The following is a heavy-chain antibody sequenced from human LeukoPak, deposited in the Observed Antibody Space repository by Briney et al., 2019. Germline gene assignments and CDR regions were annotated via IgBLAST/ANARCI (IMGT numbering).Heavy chain of an antibody. CDR1: GFTFSSYA. Sequence: PGGSLRLSCAASGFTFSSYAMSWVRQAPGKGLEWVSPISGSGGSTYYADSVKGRFTISRDNSKNTLYQQMNSLRAEDKAVYYCAKNYYDSSGYYYFDYWGQGTLVTVSS. CDR2: ISGSGGST. CDR3: AKNYYDSSGYYYFDY. V-gene: IGHV3-23*01. J-gene: IGHJ4*02. D-gene: IGHD3-22*01.